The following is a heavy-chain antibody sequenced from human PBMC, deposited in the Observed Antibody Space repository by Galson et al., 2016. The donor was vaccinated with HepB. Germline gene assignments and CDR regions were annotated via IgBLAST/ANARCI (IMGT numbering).Heavy chain of an antibody. V-gene: IGHV3-7*01. Sequence: SLRLPCAASRFTFSSHWMSWVRQAPGKGLEWVANIKQDGSEKYYVDSVKGRFSISRDNGKDSLYLQMNSLRAEDTALYYCARFDYGDYNDAFDIWGQGTMVTVSS. D-gene: IGHD4-17*01. J-gene: IGHJ3*02. CDR3: ARFDYGDYNDAFDI. CDR2: IKQDGSEK. CDR1: RFTFSSHW.